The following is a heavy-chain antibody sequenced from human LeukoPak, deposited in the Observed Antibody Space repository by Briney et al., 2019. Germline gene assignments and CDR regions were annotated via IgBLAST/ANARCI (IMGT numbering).Heavy chain of an antibody. J-gene: IGHJ4*02. CDR1: GYTFTSYY. D-gene: IGHD5-24*01. CDR2: INPSGGST. Sequence: ASVKVSCKASGYTFTSYYMHWVRQAPGQGLEWIGIINPSGGSTSYAQKFQGRVTMARDTSTSTVYMELSSLRSEDTAVYYCARASQMANDYWGQGTLVTVSS. V-gene: IGHV1-46*01. CDR3: ARASQMANDY.